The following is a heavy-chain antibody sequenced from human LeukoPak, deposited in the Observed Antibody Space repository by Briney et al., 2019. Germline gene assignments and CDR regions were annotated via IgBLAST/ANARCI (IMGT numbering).Heavy chain of an antibody. Sequence: ASVTVSCKASGYTFTGYYMHWVRQAPGQGGEGMGWINPNSGGTNYAQKFQGRVTITRDTSISTAYMELSRLRSDDTAVYYCARDSIMWFGELSTYYGMDVWGQGTTVTVSS. CDR1: GYTFTGYY. CDR3: ARDSIMWFGELSTYYGMDV. V-gene: IGHV1-2*02. CDR2: INPNSGGT. D-gene: IGHD3-10*01. J-gene: IGHJ6*02.